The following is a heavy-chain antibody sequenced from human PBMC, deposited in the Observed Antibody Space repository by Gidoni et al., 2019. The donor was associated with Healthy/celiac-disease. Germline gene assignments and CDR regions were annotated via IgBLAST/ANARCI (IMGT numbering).Heavy chain of an antibody. CDR2: ISVYNGNT. V-gene: IGHV1-18*01. CDR3: ARDSGKPARSSFLGGDY. D-gene: IGHD3-16*01. CDR1: GYTFTSYG. Sequence: HVHLLLSGAEVKKPGASVNVPCKASGYTFTSYGISRVRQAPEPGFEWMGWISVYNGNTNYAQKLQGRVNMTTDTSTSTAYMKVGSLRSDDTAVYYCARDSGKPARSSFLGGDYWGQGTLVTVSS. J-gene: IGHJ4*02.